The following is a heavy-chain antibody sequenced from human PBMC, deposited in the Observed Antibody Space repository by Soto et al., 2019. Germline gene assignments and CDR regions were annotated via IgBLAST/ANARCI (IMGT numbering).Heavy chain of an antibody. CDR3: AYLKGGSSRYGAYYGMDV. J-gene: IGHJ6*02. CDR2: ISAYNGNT. D-gene: IGHD6-13*01. CDR1: GYTFTSYG. V-gene: IGHV1-18*04. Sequence: QVQLVQSGAEVKKPGASVKVSCKASGYTFTSYGISWVRQAPGQGLAWMGWISAYNGNTNYAQKLQGRVTMTTDTSTSTAYMELRRLRSDDTAVYYCAYLKGGSSRYGAYYGMDVWGQGTTVTVSS.